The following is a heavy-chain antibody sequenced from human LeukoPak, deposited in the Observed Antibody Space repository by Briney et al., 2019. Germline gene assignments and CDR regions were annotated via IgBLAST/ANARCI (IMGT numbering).Heavy chain of an antibody. V-gene: IGHV3-30*04. D-gene: IGHD3-9*01. CDR3: ARSRLGLWLSVIDY. CDR1: GFTFNIFS. CDR2: TSYDESTN. Sequence: PGGSLRLSCEASGFTFNIFSMHWIRQTPGKGLEWLSATSYDESTNLYADSVKGRFTISRANSRNTVYLQMNSLRFADTGIYYCARSRLGLWLSVIDYWGQGSLVTVSA. J-gene: IGHJ4*01.